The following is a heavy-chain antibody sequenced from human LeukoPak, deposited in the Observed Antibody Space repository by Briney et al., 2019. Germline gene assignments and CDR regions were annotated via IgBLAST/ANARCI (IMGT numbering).Heavy chain of an antibody. J-gene: IGHJ4*02. CDR3: ATAEYYYDGSGYYFIDY. CDR1: VYTLTEIS. Sequence: ASVKVSCKGSVYTLTEISMHWERQAPGKGLEWMGGFDPEDGETIYAQKFQGRVTMTEDTSTDTAYMELSSLRSEDTAVYYCATAEYYYDGSGYYFIDYWGQGTLVTVSS. D-gene: IGHD3-22*01. V-gene: IGHV1-24*01. CDR2: FDPEDGET.